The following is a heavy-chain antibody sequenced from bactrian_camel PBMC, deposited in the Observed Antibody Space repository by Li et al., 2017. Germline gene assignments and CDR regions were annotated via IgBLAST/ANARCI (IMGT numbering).Heavy chain of an antibody. V-gene: IGHV3S1*01. CDR3: YDDHGMG. D-gene: IGHD3*01. Sequence: HVQLVESGGGLVQPGGSLRLSCAVSGFTISNHWMWWVRQAPGKGLECVSFTNPDSSTMAYAGSVQGRFIISRDNAKNTIFLQMRNLSPEDTAVYYCYDDHGMGWGQGTQVTVS. J-gene: IGHJ4*01. CDR1: GFTISNHW. CDR2: TNPDSSTM.